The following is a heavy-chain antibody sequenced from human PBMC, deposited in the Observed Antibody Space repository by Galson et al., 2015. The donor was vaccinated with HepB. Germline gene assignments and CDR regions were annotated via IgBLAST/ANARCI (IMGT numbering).Heavy chain of an antibody. V-gene: IGHV3-33*08. Sequence: SLRLSCAASGFTFSNDGMHWVRQAPGKGLEWVAVIWYDGSIKYYADSVKGRFPISRDNSKNTLYLQMNSLRAEDTAVYYCARENYDRRGYPSYYFDYWGQGNLVTVSS. CDR1: GFTFSNDG. D-gene: IGHD3-22*01. J-gene: IGHJ4*02. CDR2: IWYDGSIK. CDR3: ARENYDRRGYPSYYFDY.